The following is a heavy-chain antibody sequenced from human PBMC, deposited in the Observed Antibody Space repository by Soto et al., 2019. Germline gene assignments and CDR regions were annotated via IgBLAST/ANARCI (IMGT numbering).Heavy chain of an antibody. Sequence: AGGSLRLSCAASGFTFDDYGISWVRQAPGKGLEWVSGTNWNGGSTGYADSVKGRFTISRDNAKNSVYLQMNSLRAEDTALYHCARLSASSRYFYYMDVWGKGTTVTVSS. V-gene: IGHV3-20*01. CDR1: GFTFDDYG. D-gene: IGHD6-6*01. CDR2: TNWNGGST. J-gene: IGHJ6*03. CDR3: ARLSASSRYFYYMDV.